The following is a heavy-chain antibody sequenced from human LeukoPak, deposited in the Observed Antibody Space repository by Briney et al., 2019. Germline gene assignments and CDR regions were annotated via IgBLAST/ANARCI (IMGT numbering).Heavy chain of an antibody. J-gene: IGHJ2*01. CDR1: GGSFSGYY. V-gene: IGHV4-34*01. CDR2: INHSGST. Sequence: SETLSLTCAVYGGSFSGYYWSWIRQPPGKGLEWIGEINHSGSTNYNPSLKSRVTISVDTSKNQFSLKLSSVTAADTAVYYCARVLRGDSSGYPPDWYFDLWGRGTLVTVSS. D-gene: IGHD3-22*01. CDR3: ARVLRGDSSGYPPDWYFDL.